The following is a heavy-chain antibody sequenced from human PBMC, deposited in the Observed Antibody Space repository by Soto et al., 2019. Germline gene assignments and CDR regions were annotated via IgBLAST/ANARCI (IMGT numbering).Heavy chain of an antibody. Sequence: SSETLSLTCTVSGGSISGYYWSWIRQPPGKRLEWIGYIDYYGSTNYNPSLKSRVTISVDTSKKQFSLNLGSVTAADTAVYYCKSKFGQFLADVFDFWGQGTMVTVSS. V-gene: IGHV4-59*01. CDR1: GGSISGYY. J-gene: IGHJ3*01. D-gene: IGHD3-16*01. CDR3: KSKFGQFLADVFDF. CDR2: IDYYGST.